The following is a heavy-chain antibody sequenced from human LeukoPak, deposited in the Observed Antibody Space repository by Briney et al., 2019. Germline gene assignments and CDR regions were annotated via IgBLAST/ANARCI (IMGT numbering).Heavy chain of an antibody. D-gene: IGHD2-21*01. Sequence: PTGGSLRLSCAASGFTFSSYGMHWVRQTPGKGLEWVAFIRYDGSNKYYADSLKGRFTISRDNSKNTLYLQMSSLKTEDTAVYYCTTSSYCEKNVCQTYFDFWGQGTLVTVSS. CDR1: GFTFSSYG. J-gene: IGHJ4*02. V-gene: IGHV3-30*02. CDR2: IRYDGSNK. CDR3: TTSSYCEKNVCQTYFDF.